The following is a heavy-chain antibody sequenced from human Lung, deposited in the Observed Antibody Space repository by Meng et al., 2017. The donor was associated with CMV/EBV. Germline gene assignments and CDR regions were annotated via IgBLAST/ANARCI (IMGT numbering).Heavy chain of an antibody. D-gene: IGHD2-2*01. CDR1: GYTFTLFD. CDR3: ARDLEYCGSTTCYEDCFDP. V-gene: IGHV1-2*02. J-gene: IGHJ5*02. Sequence: SVKVSXXASGYTFTLFDIHWVRQAPGQGLEWLGWINPNTDGTNYAQRFQGRVAMTCDTSITTAYMELSSLTSDDTAIYYCARDLEYCGSTTCYEDCFDPWGQGXLVTVSS. CDR2: INPNTDGT.